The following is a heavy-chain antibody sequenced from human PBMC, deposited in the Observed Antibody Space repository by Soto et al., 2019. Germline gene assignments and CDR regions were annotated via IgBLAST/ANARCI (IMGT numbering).Heavy chain of an antibody. CDR1: GFTFSDHN. CDR3: ARRGSGSYYDY. Sequence: PGGSLRLSCVASGFTFSDHNMKWVRQAPGKGLEWVSAIPSTGRYIYYADSVKGRFTISRDNSKNTLYLQMNSLRAEDTAVYYCARRGSGSYYDYWGQGTLVTVSS. J-gene: IGHJ4*02. V-gene: IGHV3-21*04. D-gene: IGHD1-26*01. CDR2: IPSTGRYI.